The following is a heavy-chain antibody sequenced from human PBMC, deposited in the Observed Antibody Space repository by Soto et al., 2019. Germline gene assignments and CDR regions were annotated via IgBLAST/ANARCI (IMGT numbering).Heavy chain of an antibody. V-gene: IGHV1-18*01. Sequence: ASVKVSCRTSGYTFSNYGITWVRQAPGQPLEWLGWISLYSDGTNYAQKFQGRVSMTTDTSTTTAYMELRSLGSDDTAVYYCARVVPGAEAWFGPWGQGTLVTVSS. J-gene: IGHJ5*02. CDR3: ARVVPGAEAWFGP. CDR2: ISLYSDGT. D-gene: IGHD2-2*01. CDR1: GYTFSNYG.